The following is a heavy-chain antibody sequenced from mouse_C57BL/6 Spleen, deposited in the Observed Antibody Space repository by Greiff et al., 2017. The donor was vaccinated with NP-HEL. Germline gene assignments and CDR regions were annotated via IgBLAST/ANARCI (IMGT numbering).Heavy chain of an antibody. V-gene: IGHV1-64*01. CDR3: ARSPFAY. CDR2: IYHNSGST. Sequence: QVQLQQPGAALVKPGASVKLSCKASGYTFTSYWMHWLKQTPGQGLGWIGTIYHNSGSTHYNEQFKSKATLTVDKSSSTAYMQLSSLTSEDSAVYYGARSPFAYWGQGTLVTVSA. J-gene: IGHJ3*01. CDR1: GYTFTSYW.